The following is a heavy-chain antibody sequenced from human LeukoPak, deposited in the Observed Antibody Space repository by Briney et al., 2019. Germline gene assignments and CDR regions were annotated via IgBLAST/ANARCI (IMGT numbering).Heavy chain of an antibody. V-gene: IGHV1-3*04. CDR1: GYTFTNYD. Sequence: ASVKVSCKATGYTFTNYDMHWVRQTPGQRLEWMGWINTANGNTNCSQNFQGRVTISRDTSATTVYMELSSLRSEDTAVYYCAREVAIWGQGTLVTVSS. J-gene: IGHJ4*02. D-gene: IGHD2-15*01. CDR3: AREVAI. CDR2: INTANGNT.